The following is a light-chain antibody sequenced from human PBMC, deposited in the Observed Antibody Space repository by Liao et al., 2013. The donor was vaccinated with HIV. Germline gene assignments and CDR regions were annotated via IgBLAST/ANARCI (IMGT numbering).Light chain of an antibody. CDR2: QDS. CDR3: QAWDSSPYV. CDR1: RLGDKY. V-gene: IGLV3-1*01. Sequence: SYELTQPPSVSVSPGQTATITCSGDRLGDKYVCWYQQKSGQSPVLVIYQDSKRPSGIPERFSGSNSGNTATLTISGTQAMDEADYYCQAWDSSPYVFGTGTKVTVL. J-gene: IGLJ1*01.